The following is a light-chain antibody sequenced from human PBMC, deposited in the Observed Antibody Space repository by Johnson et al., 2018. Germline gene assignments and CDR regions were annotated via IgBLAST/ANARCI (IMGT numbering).Light chain of an antibody. CDR3: GTWDSSLSAGNV. CDR1: SSNIGNNY. V-gene: IGLV1-51*02. CDR2: DNN. Sequence: QSVLTQPPSVSAAPGQKVTISCSGSSSNIGNNYVSWYQQLPGTAPKLLIYDNNKRPSGIPDRFSGSKSGTSATLGITGLQTGDEADYYCGTWDSSLSAGNVFGTGTKVTDL. J-gene: IGLJ1*01.